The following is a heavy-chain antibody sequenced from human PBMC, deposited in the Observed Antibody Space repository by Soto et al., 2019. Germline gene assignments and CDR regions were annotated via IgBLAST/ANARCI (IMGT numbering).Heavy chain of an antibody. CDR1: GGSISSGGYY. CDR3: VRDRDFSFDY. V-gene: IGHV4-31*03. J-gene: IGHJ4*02. CDR2: IYYSGST. Sequence: PSETLSLTCTVSGGSISSGGYYWSWIRQHPGKGLEWIGYIYYSGSTYYNPSLKSRVTISVDTSKNQFSLKLSSVTAADTAVYYCVRDRDFSFDYWGQGILVTVSS. D-gene: IGHD3-10*01.